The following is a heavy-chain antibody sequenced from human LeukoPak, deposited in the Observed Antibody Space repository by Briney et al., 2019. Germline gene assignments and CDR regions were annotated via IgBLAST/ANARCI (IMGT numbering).Heavy chain of an antibody. J-gene: IGHJ4*02. CDR2: ISSSGSTI. Sequence: GGSLRLSCAASGFTFSSYEMNWVRQAPGKGLEWVSYISSSGSTIYYADSVKGRFTISRDNAKNSLYLQMNSLRAEDTAVYYCARFPIDAGVLEYYLDYWGQGTLVTVSS. CDR1: GFTFSSYE. D-gene: IGHD6-6*01. CDR3: ARFPIDAGVLEYYLDY. V-gene: IGHV3-48*03.